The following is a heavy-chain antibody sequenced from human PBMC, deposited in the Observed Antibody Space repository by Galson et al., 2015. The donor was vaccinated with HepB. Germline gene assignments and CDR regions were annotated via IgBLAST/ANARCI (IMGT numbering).Heavy chain of an antibody. CDR3: ARVLGSGSYYGMDV. CDR2: IFHSGST. Sequence: LSLTCTVSNDSVTATNSYWGWIRQPPGRGLEWIGHIFHSGSTYYNPSLKSRVTISVDRSKSQFSLKLSSVTGADTAMYYCARVLGSGSYYGMDVWGQGSAVTVSS. V-gene: IGHV4-39*07. J-gene: IGHJ6*02. D-gene: IGHD3-10*01. CDR1: NDSVTATNSY.